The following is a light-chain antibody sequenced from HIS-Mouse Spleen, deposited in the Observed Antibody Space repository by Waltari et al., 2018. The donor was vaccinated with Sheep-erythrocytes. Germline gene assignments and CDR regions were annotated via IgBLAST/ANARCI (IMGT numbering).Light chain of an antibody. Sequence: SYELTQPPSVSVSPGQTASITCSGDKLGDKYACWYQKKPGQSPVLVLYQDSKRPSGIPGRFSGANSGNTATLTISGTQAMDEADYYCQAWDSSTEVFGGGTKLTVL. CDR2: QDS. J-gene: IGLJ2*01. CDR3: QAWDSSTEV. V-gene: IGLV3-1*01. CDR1: KLGDKY.